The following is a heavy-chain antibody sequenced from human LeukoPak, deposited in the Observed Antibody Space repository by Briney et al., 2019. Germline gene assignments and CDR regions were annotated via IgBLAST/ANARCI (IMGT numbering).Heavy chain of an antibody. D-gene: IGHD6-6*01. CDR1: GFTFSNYA. CDR2: ITRSSSTI. V-gene: IGHV3-48*02. J-gene: IGHJ4*02. CDR3: AREYSSSSGSVSDY. Sequence: PGGSLRLSCTASGFTFSNYAMSWVRQAPGKGLEWVSYITRSSSTIYYADSVKGRFTISRDNAKNSLYLQMNSLRDEDTAVYYCAREYSSSSGSVSDYWGQGTLVTVSS.